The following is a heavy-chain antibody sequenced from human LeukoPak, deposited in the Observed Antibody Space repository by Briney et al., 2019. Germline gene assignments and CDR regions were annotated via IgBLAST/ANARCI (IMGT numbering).Heavy chain of an antibody. V-gene: IGHV3-21*01. D-gene: IGHD3-9*01. CDR1: GFTFSSYE. CDR2: ISSSSSYI. J-gene: IGHJ2*01. Sequence: PGGSLRLSCAASGFTFSSYEMNWVRQAPGKGLEWVSSISSSSSYIYYADSVKGRFTISRDNAKNSMYLQMNSLRAEDTTVYYCARFQKTGYWAHYYYFDLWGRGTLVTVSS. CDR3: ARFQKTGYWAHYYYFDL.